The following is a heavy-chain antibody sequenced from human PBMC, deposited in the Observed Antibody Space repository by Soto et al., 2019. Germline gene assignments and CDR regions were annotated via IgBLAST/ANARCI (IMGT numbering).Heavy chain of an antibody. CDR1: GFTFSSYS. CDR2: ISSSGHTI. CDR3: ARDFTYYYASPESFDF. V-gene: IGHV3-48*01. D-gene: IGHD3-10*01. J-gene: IGHJ4*02. Sequence: GGSLRLSCATSGFTFSSYSMNWVRQAPGKGLEWISYISSSGHTIYYRDSVKGRFTISRDNGKNSLYLQLNSLRVEDTAVYYCARDFTYYYASPESFDFWGQGTLVTVSS.